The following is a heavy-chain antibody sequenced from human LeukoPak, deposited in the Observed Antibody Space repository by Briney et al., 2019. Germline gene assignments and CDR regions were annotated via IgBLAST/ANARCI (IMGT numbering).Heavy chain of an antibody. CDR2: IHMSGST. D-gene: IGHD7-27*01. J-gene: IGHJ6*03. Sequence: SQTLSLTCTVSGGSIRSGTDYWSWIRQPAGKGLEWIGRIHMSGSTDYNPSFKSRVTMSVDTSKNLVSLKLRSVTAADTAVYYCARVVWGGDFHYSLDVWGKGTTVIVSS. V-gene: IGHV4-61*02. CDR3: ARVVWGGDFHYSLDV. CDR1: GGSIRSGTDY.